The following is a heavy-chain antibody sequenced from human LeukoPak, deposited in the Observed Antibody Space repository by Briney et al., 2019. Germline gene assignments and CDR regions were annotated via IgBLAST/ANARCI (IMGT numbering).Heavy chain of an antibody. V-gene: IGHV3-43*02. J-gene: IGHJ4*02. CDR1: GFTFDDYA. CDR3: ARDILVQQLVHGNDY. CDR2: ISGDGGST. Sequence: PGGSLRLSCAASGFTFDDYAMHWVRQAPGKGLEWVSLISGDGGSTYYADSVKGRFTISRDNSKNSLYLQMNSLRTEDTALYYCARDILVQQLVHGNDYWGQGTLVTVSS. D-gene: IGHD6-13*01.